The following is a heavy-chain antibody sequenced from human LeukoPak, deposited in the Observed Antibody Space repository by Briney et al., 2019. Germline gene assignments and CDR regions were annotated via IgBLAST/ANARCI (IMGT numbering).Heavy chain of an antibody. D-gene: IGHD3-16*01. Sequence: PGGSLRLSCAASGFTFDSYEMHWVRQAPGKGLEWLSYISDSGTTTDYADSVKGRFTISRDNAKDSLYLQMNGLSVEDTALYYCVRDRLHVGNAFDDWGQGTVVIVSS. CDR3: VRDRLHVGNAFDD. CDR2: ISDSGTTT. V-gene: IGHV3-48*03. J-gene: IGHJ4*02. CDR1: GFTFDSYE.